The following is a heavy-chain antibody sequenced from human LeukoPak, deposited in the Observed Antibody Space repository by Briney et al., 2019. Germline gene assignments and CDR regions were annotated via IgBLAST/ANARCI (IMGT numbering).Heavy chain of an antibody. V-gene: IGHV1-2*02. CDR3: ARGDYYDSGVYYYD. CDR1: GYTFTAYY. Sequence: ASVKVSCKASGYTFTAYYMHWVRQAPGQGLEWMGWINPNSGGTNYAQKFQGRVTMTRDKSISTAYMELSRLRSDDTAVYYCARGDYYDSGVYYYDWGQGTLATVSS. J-gene: IGHJ4*02. D-gene: IGHD3-22*01. CDR2: INPNSGGT.